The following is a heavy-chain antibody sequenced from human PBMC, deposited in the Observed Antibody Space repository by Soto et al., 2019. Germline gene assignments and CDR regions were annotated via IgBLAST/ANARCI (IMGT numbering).Heavy chain of an antibody. CDR1: GNDFSLYW. CDR3: ARHRRAIVATTDPLDI. Sequence: GESLTISFPFSGNDFSLYWIAWVRQTPGRGLEWVGFIYPGDSETRYSPSFEGHVTISADRSSKTAYLQWRGLKASDTATYYCARHRRAIVATTDPLDIWGQGTKVTV. V-gene: IGHV5-51*01. D-gene: IGHD1-26*01. CDR2: IYPGDSET. J-gene: IGHJ3*02.